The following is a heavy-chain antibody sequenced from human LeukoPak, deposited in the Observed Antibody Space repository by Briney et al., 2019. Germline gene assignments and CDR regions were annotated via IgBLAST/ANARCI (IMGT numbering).Heavy chain of an antibody. CDR3: ARSELSCSGGSCPTRYAFDI. CDR2: IYTSGTT. V-gene: IGHV4-61*02. CDR1: GVSISSGDYY. J-gene: IGHJ3*02. D-gene: IGHD2-15*01. Sequence: SETLSLTCTVSGVSISSGDYYWSWIRQPAGKGLEWIGRIYTSGTTNYNPSLKSRVTISVDTSKNQFSLKLRSVTAADTALYYCARSELSCSGGSCPTRYAFDIWGQGTVVTASS.